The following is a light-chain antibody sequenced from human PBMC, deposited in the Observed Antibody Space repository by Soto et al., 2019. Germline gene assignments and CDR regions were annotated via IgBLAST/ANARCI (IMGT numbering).Light chain of an antibody. CDR1: HSINNW. Sequence: IQRTQSPSTLSASLGDIVSITFRASHSINNWLAWYQQKPGKAPNLLIYDASRLESGVPSRFSGSGSGTEFTLTISSIQSEDFAVYYCHQYNFWPTFGQGTKVDIK. J-gene: IGKJ1*01. V-gene: IGKV1-5*01. CDR2: DAS. CDR3: HQYNFWPT.